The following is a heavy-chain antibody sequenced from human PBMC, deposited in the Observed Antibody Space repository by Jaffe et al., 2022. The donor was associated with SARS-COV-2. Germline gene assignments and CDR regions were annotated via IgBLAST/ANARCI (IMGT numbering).Heavy chain of an antibody. Sequence: QVQLQESGPGLVKPSETLSLTCTVSGGSISSYYWSWIRQPPGKGLEWIGYIYYSGSTNYNPSLKSRVTISVDTSKNQFSLKLSSVTAADTAVYYCASAGKLRFLEWPPYYYGMDVWGQGTTVTVSS. J-gene: IGHJ6*02. CDR3: ASAGKLRFLEWPPYYYGMDV. D-gene: IGHD3-3*01. CDR1: GGSISSYY. CDR2: IYYSGST. V-gene: IGHV4-59*01.